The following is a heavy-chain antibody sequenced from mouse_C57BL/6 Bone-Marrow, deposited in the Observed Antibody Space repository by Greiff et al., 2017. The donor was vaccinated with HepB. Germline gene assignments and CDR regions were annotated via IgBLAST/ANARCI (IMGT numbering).Heavy chain of an antibody. V-gene: IGHV1-81*01. J-gene: IGHJ3*01. CDR3: ARSRYYYGSTLFAY. D-gene: IGHD1-1*01. CDR2: IYPRSGNT. Sequence: QVQLQQSGAELARPGASVKLSCKASGYTFTSYGISWVKQRTGQGLEWIGEIYPRSGNTYYNEKFKGKATLTADKSSSTAYMELRSLTSEDSAVYFCARSRYYYGSTLFAYWGQGTPVTVSA. CDR1: GYTFTSYG.